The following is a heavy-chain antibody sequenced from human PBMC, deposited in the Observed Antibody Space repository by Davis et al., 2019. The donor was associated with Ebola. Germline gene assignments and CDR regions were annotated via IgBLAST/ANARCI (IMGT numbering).Heavy chain of an antibody. CDR2: IKQDGREK. Sequence: GGSLRLSCAASGFTFSSYWMSWVRQAPGKGLEWVANIKQDGREKYYVDSVKGRFTISRDNAKNSLYLQMNSLRAEDTAVYYCARDPPVYDFWSGYYIYWGQGTLVTVSS. CDR3: ARDPPVYDFWSGYYIY. D-gene: IGHD3-3*01. V-gene: IGHV3-7*01. CDR1: GFTFSSYW. J-gene: IGHJ4*02.